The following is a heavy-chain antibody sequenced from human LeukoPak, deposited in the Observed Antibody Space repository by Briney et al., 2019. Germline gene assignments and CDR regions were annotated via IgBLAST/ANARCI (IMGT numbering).Heavy chain of an antibody. V-gene: IGHV3-20*04. CDR2: INWNGGST. J-gene: IGHJ4*02. CDR3: ARDSSIAVAGLFDY. CDR1: GFTLDDYG. Sequence: GGSLRLSCAASGFTLDDYGMSWVRQAPGKGLEWVSGINWNGGSTGYADSVKGRFTISRDNAKNSLYLQMNSLRAEDTALYYCARDSSIAVAGLFDYWGQGTLVTVSS. D-gene: IGHD6-19*01.